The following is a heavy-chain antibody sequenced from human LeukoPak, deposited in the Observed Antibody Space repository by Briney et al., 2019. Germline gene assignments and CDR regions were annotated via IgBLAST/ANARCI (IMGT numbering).Heavy chain of an antibody. Sequence: ASVKVSCKASGYTFNGYYIHWVRQAPGQGLEWMGWINPNSGGTNYAQKFQCRVTMTRDTSISTAYMELSRLRSDDTAVYSCARPGTLGYSGNYYYFDYWGQGTLVTVSS. CDR1: GYTFNGYY. D-gene: IGHD1-26*01. J-gene: IGHJ4*02. V-gene: IGHV1-2*02. CDR2: INPNSGGT. CDR3: ARPGTLGYSGNYYYFDY.